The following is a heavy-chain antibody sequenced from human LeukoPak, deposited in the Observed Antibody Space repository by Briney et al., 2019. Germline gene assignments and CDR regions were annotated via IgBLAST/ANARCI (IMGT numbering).Heavy chain of an antibody. CDR1: GFTFDDYA. V-gene: IGHV3-9*01. D-gene: IGHD4-17*01. J-gene: IGHJ4*02. CDR3: AKDVSVYGDYVFDY. CDR2: ISWNSGSI. Sequence: PGRSLRLSCAASGFTFDDYAMHWVRQAPGKGLEWVSGISWNSGSIGYADSVKGRFTISRDNAKNSLYLQMNSLRAEDTALYYCAKDVSVYGDYVFDYWGQGTLVTVSS.